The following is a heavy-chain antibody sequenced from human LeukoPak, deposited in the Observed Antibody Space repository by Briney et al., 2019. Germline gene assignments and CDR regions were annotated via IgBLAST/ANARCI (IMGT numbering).Heavy chain of an antibody. Sequence: GGSLRLSCAASGFTFSSYWMNWARQAPGKALEWVANINHNENVNFYVDSEEGRFTISRDNAKNSMYPQMSNLRAEDPAVYFCARGGGLDVWGQGATVTVSS. D-gene: IGHD3-16*01. CDR2: INHNENVN. CDR1: GFTFSSYW. J-gene: IGHJ6*02. V-gene: IGHV3-7*03. CDR3: ARGGGLDV.